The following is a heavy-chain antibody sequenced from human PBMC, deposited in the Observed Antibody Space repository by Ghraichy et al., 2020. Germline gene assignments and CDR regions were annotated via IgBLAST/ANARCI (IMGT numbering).Heavy chain of an antibody. D-gene: IGHD3-10*01. CDR2: IYYSGST. Sequence: GSLRLSCTVSGGSISSYYWSWIRQPPGKGLEWIGYIYYSGSTNYNPSLKSRVTISVDTSKNQFSLKLSSVTAADTAVYYWARVLGSGSYWDYWGQGTLVTVSS. CDR1: GGSISSYY. CDR3: ARVLGSGSYWDY. V-gene: IGHV4-59*01. J-gene: IGHJ4*02.